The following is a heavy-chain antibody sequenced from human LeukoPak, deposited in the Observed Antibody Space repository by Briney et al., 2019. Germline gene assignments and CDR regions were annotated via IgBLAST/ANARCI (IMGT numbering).Heavy chain of an antibody. J-gene: IGHJ3*02. Sequence: GGSLRLSCAASGFTFSSYGMHWVRQAPGKGLEWVAVISYDGSNKYYADSVKGRFTISRDNSKNTLYLQTNSLRAEDTAVYYCAKDRTYYYGSGSYYNGDAFDIWGQGTMVTVSS. D-gene: IGHD3-10*01. CDR2: ISYDGSNK. V-gene: IGHV3-30*18. CDR1: GFTFSSYG. CDR3: AKDRTYYYGSGSYYNGDAFDI.